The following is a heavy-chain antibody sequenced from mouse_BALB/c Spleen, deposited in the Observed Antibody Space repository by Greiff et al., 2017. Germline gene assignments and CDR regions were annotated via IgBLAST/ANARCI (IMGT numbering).Heavy chain of an antibody. J-gene: IGHJ1*01. CDR3: ARDLGYYRSSYVYWYFDV. CDR1: GFSLTSHG. Sequence: QVQLKESGPGLVAPSQSLSITCTVTGFSLTSHGVHRVRQPPGKGLKWLGVIWAGGSTNYNSDLMSRLSISKDNSKSQVFLKMTSLQTDDTAMYYCARDLGYYRSSYVYWYFDVWGAGTTVTVSS. CDR2: IWAGGST. D-gene: IGHD1-1*01. V-gene: IGHV2-9*02.